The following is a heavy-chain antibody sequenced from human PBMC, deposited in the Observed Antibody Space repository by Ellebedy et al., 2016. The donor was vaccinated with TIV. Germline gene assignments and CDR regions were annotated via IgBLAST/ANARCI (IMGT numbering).Heavy chain of an antibody. J-gene: IGHJ4*02. D-gene: IGHD2-15*01. V-gene: IGHV3-21*01. CDR3: ARDIYCSGGSCYRGFDY. CDR2: ISSSSSYI. CDR1: GFTFSSYS. Sequence: GGSLRLSXAASGFTFSSYSMNWVRQAPGKGLEWVSSISSSSSYIYYADSVKGRFTISRDNAKNSLYLQMNSLRAEDTAVYYCARDIYCSGGSCYRGFDYWGQGTLVTVSS.